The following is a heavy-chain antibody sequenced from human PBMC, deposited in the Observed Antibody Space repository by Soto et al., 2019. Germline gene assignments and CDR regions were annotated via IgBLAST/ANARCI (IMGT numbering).Heavy chain of an antibody. J-gene: IGHJ4*02. CDR2: IYYSGSA. CDR3: ASGLDYGGNSE. Sequence: SETLSLTCTVSGGSISSYYWSWVRQPPGKGLEWIGYIYYSGSANYNPSLKSRVTISVDTSKNQFSLKLSSVTAADTAVYYCASGLDYGGNSEWGQGTLVTVSS. CDR1: GGSISSYY. V-gene: IGHV4-59*01. D-gene: IGHD4-17*01.